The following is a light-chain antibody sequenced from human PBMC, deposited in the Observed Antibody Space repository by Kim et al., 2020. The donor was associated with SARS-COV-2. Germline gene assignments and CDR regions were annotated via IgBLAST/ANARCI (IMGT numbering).Light chain of an antibody. Sequence: GKTVTISCTRSSANIASNSVHWYQQRPGSAPNPLIYEDHRRPSGVPDRFSGSIASSSTSASLTSSRLKTEDEADYSCQSYDRTIPIFGGGTQLTVL. J-gene: IGLJ2*01. CDR3: QSYDRTIPI. CDR2: EDH. V-gene: IGLV6-57*03. CDR1: SANIASNS.